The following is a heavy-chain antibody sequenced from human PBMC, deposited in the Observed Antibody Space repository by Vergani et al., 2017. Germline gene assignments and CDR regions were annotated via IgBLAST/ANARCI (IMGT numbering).Heavy chain of an antibody. V-gene: IGHV4-38-2*01. Sequence: QVRLEESGPGLVKPSETLTLTCSVSGYSIGSGFYWAWIRQSPGEGLQCLTSIHNRGKTYHNPPLKSRVSVTLDTSKNRFFLNLTSVTATDTAGYYCARSQGDYWYFDLWGPGSLVTVSS. J-gene: IGHJ2*01. CDR3: ARSQGDYWYFDL. D-gene: IGHD2-21*01. CDR2: IHNRGKT. CDR1: GYSIGSGFY.